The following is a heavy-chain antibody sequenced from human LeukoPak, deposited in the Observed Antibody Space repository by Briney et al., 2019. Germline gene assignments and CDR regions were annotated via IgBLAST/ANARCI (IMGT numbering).Heavy chain of an antibody. V-gene: IGHV4-59*01. CDR2: IYYSGST. Sequence: PSETLSLTCTVSGGSISSYYWSRIRQPPGKGLEWIGYIYYSGSTNYNPSLKSRVTISVDTSKNQFSLKLSSVTAADTAVYYCARDMSSSSCYDNWGQGTLVTVSS. CDR1: GGSISSYY. J-gene: IGHJ4*02. D-gene: IGHD2-2*01. CDR3: ARDMSSSSCYDN.